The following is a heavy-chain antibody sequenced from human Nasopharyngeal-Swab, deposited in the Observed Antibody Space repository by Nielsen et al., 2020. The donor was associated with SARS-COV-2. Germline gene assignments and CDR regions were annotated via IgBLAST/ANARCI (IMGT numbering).Heavy chain of an antibody. CDR2: IYYSGST. Sequence: SETLSLTCTVSGGSISSSSYYWGWIRQPPGKGLEWIGSIYYSGSTYYNPSLKSRVTISVDTSKNQFSLKLSPVTAADTAVYYCARDGPYVGYAFDDWGQGTLVTVSS. CDR3: ARDGPYVGYAFDD. CDR1: GGSISSSSYY. V-gene: IGHV4-39*07. J-gene: IGHJ4*02. D-gene: IGHD5-18*01.